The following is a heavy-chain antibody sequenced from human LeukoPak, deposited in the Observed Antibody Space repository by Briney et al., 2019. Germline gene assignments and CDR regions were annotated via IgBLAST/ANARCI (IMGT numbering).Heavy chain of an antibody. CDR1: GGTFSSYA. D-gene: IGHD6-19*01. V-gene: IGHV1-69*05. CDR3: ASTGVDSSGWLYYYYYMAV. Sequence: SVKVSCKASGGTFSSYAISWVRQDPGQGLEWMGRIIPIFGTANYAQKFQGRVTITTDESKSPAYMELSSLRSEDTAVYYCASTGVDSSGWLYYYYYMAVWGKGTTVTVSS. CDR2: IIPIFGTA. J-gene: IGHJ6*03.